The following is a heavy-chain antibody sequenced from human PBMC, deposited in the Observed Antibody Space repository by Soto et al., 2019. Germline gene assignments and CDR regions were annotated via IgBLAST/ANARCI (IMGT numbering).Heavy chain of an antibody. V-gene: IGHV4-30-4*01. CDR2: ISNSGST. CDR1: GGPISNNDDY. CDR3: ARGRSFTIFGVVRPLHYFDP. D-gene: IGHD3-3*01. Sequence: QVHLQESGPGLVKPSQTLSLTCTVSGGPISNNDDYWTWISQSPGKGLEWIGYISNSGSTSYNTSLKGRLTISLDMSKKQFALKLTSVTAADTAVYYCARGRSFTIFGVVRPLHYFDPWGQGILVTVAS. J-gene: IGHJ5*02.